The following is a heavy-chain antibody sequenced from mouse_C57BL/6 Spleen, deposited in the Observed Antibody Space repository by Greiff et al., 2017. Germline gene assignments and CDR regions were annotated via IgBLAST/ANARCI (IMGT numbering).Heavy chain of an antibody. CDR2: IDPSDSET. V-gene: IGHV1-52*01. CDR1: GYTFTSYW. J-gene: IGHJ2*01. Sequence: QVQLQQPGAELVRPGSSVKLSCKASGYTFTSYWMHWVKQRPIQGLEWIGNIDPSDSETHYNQKFKDKATLTVDKSSSTAYMQLSSLTSEDSAVYYCERRYSNYYFDYWGQGTTLTVSS. CDR3: ERRYSNYYFDY. D-gene: IGHD2-5*01.